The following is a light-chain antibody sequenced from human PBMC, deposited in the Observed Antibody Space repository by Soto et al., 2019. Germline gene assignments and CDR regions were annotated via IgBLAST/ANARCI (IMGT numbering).Light chain of an antibody. Sequence: ALTQPPSASATPGQRVTISCSGSNSNIGSNPVNWYQQVPGTAPKLLIYGNDKRPSGVPDRFSGSKSGTSASLAIRGLQSEDEADYYCSAWDDRLRGSVFGTGTKVTV. CDR1: NSNIGSNP. CDR3: SAWDDRLRGSV. V-gene: IGLV1-44*01. CDR2: GND. J-gene: IGLJ1*01.